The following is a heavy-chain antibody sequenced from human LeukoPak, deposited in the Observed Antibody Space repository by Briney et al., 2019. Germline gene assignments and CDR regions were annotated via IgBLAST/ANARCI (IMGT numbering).Heavy chain of an antibody. D-gene: IGHD3-10*01. CDR1: GFTFSSHN. J-gene: IGHJ4*02. CDR2: ISTSSSYI. CDR3: ARGEEGFGDFDY. Sequence: GGSLRLSCAASGFTFSSHNMNWVRQAPGKGLEWVSSISTSSSYIYYADSVKGRFTISRDNAKNSLYLQMNNLRAEDTAVYYCARGEEGFGDFDYWGQGTLVTVSS. V-gene: IGHV3-21*01.